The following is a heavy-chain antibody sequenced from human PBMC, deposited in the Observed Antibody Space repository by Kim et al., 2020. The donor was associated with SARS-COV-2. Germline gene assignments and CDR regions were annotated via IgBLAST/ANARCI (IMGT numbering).Heavy chain of an antibody. CDR2: INIDGSST. V-gene: IGHV3-74*01. CDR3: ARYTDQAYTGMVGSAYYGLDV. D-gene: IGHD5-18*01. J-gene: IGHJ6*02. CDR1: GFTFSSYW. Sequence: GGSLRLSCAASGFTFSSYWMHWVRQAPGKGLVWVSRINIDGSSTSYADSVKGRFTISRDNAKNTLYLQMNSLRAEVTALYYGARYTDQAYTGMVGSAYYGLDVWGQGTPVTVSS.